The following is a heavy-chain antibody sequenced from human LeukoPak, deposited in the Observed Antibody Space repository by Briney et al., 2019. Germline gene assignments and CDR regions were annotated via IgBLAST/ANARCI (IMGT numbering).Heavy chain of an antibody. V-gene: IGHV1-2*06. CDR1: GYIFTDYY. CDR2: INPNSGGT. D-gene: IGHD2-2*01. J-gene: IGHJ4*02. Sequence: ASVKVSCKASGYIFTDYYIHWVRQAPGQGHEWMGRINPNSGGTNFAQKFQARVTMTSDTSISTAYMEVSGLESDDTAVYYCARARYCYTTSCPLDYWVQGTLVTVSS. CDR3: ARARYCYTTSCPLDY.